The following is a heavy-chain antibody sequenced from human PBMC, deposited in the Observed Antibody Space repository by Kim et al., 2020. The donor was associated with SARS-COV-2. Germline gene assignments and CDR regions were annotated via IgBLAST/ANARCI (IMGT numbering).Heavy chain of an antibody. J-gene: IGHJ4*02. V-gene: IGHV3-7*03. CDR2: IKEDGSEK. CDR3: ARGIAAAGLLYFDS. Sequence: GGSLRLSCAASGFTFSNYWMTWVRQAPGKGLEWVANIKEDGSEKYYVDSVKGRFTISRDNAKNSLYLQMNSLRAEDTAVYYCARGIAAAGLLYFDSWGQGTLVTVSS. D-gene: IGHD6-13*01. CDR1: GFTFSNYW.